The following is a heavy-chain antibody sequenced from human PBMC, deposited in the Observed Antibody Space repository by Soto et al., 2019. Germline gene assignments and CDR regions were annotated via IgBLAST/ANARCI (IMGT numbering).Heavy chain of an antibody. J-gene: IGHJ4*02. Sequence: GSLRLSCAASGFTFSSYAMSWVRQAPGKGLDWVSAISGSGGSTYYADSVKGRFTISRDNSKNTLYLQMNSLRAEDTAVYYCAKSYYDSSGYLGYWGQGTLVTVSS. CDR2: ISGSGGST. V-gene: IGHV3-23*01. CDR3: AKSYYDSSGYLGY. D-gene: IGHD3-22*01. CDR1: GFTFSSYA.